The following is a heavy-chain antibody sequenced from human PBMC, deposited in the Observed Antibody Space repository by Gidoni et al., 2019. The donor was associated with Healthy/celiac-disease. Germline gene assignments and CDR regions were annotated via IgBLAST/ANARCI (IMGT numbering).Heavy chain of an antibody. Sequence: SCTGSGYSFPSYWISWVRQMPGKGLEWMGRIDPSDSYTNYSPSFQGHVTISADKSISTAYLQWSSLKASDTAMYYCARIFWYCSGGSCYHDYWGQGTLVTVSS. V-gene: IGHV5-10-1*01. D-gene: IGHD2-15*01. CDR2: IDPSDSYT. CDR3: ARIFWYCSGGSCYHDY. J-gene: IGHJ4*02. CDR1: GYSFPSYW.